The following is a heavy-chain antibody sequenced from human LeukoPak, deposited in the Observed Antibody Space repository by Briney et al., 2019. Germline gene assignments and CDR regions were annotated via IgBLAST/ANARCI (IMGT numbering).Heavy chain of an antibody. CDR3: ALPMVRGVIRDY. CDR2: IIPILGIA. V-gene: IGHV1-69*04. J-gene: IGHJ4*02. D-gene: IGHD3-10*01. CDR1: GGTFSSYA. Sequence: ASVKVSCKASGGTFSSYAISWVRQAPGQGLEWMGRIIPILGIANYAQKFQGRVTITADKSTSTAYMELSSLRSEDTAVYYCALPMVRGVIRDYWGQGTLVTVSS.